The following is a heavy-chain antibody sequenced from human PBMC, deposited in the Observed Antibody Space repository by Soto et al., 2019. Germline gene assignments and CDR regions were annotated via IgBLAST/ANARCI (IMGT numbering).Heavy chain of an antibody. V-gene: IGHV3-30*18. J-gene: IGHJ4*02. CDR3: AKDRGGSWAFDY. CDR2: IAYDGSFK. CDR1: GFAFTTYN. Sequence: QVQLVESGGGVVEPGRSLRLSCAASGFAFTTYNVHWVRQFPGKGLEWVAVIAYDGSFKTYADSVKRRFIVSRHNAKKMVFLDMTMLRHDDSAVYYCAKDRGGSWAFDYWGQGTLVTVSS. D-gene: IGHD2-15*01.